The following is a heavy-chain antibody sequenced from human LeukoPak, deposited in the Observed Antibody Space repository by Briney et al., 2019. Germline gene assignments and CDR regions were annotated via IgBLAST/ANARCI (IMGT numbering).Heavy chain of an antibody. V-gene: IGHV3-23*01. D-gene: IGHD6-13*01. CDR3: AKRGSSWYYFDY. CDR1: GFTFSSYA. J-gene: IGHJ4*02. CDR2: ISSSGDNT. Sequence: PGGSLRLSCAASGFTFSSYAMNWVREAPGKGLEWVSAISSSGDNTYYADSAKGRFTISRDNSRNTLYLQMNSLRAEDTAVYYCAKRGSSWYYFDYWGQGTLVTVSS.